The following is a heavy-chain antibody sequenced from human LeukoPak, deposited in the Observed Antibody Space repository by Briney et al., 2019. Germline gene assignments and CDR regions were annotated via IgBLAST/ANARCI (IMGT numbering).Heavy chain of an antibody. CDR2: ISGSGGST. CDR1: GFTFSSYA. CDR3: AKDRYDSSGYYADYFDY. D-gene: IGHD3-22*01. J-gene: IGHJ4*02. V-gene: IGHV3-23*01. Sequence: GGSLRLSCAASGFTFSSYAMGWVRQAPGKGLEWVSAISGSGGSTYYADSVKGRFTISRDNSKNTLYLQMNSLRAEDTAVYYCAKDRYDSSGYYADYFDYWGQGTLVTVSS.